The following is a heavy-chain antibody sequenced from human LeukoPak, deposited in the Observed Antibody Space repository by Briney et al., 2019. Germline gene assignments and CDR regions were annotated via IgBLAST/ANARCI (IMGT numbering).Heavy chain of an antibody. J-gene: IGHJ4*02. D-gene: IGHD1-7*01. V-gene: IGHV3-7*05. Sequence: GGSLRLSCAASGFTFSNFWMSWVRQAPGKGLEWVANIKGDGSEKYYVDSVKGRFTISRDNAKNSLYLQMNSLRAEDTAVYYCARGTYYFDYWGQGTLVTVSS. CDR1: GFTFSNFW. CDR3: ARGTYYFDY. CDR2: IKGDGSEK.